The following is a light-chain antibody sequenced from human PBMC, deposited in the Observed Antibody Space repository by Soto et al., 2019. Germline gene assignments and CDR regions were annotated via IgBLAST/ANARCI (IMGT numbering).Light chain of an antibody. V-gene: IGKV3-20*01. CDR1: QSVSSSY. Sequence: EIVLTQSPGTLSLSPGERATLSCRASQSVSSSYLAWYQQKPGQAPRLLIYGASSRATGIPDMFSGSGTGTDFTFTISRLQPEDFAVYYCQQYGSTPPYTFGQGTNVENK. CDR2: GAS. J-gene: IGKJ1*01. CDR3: QQYGSTPPYT.